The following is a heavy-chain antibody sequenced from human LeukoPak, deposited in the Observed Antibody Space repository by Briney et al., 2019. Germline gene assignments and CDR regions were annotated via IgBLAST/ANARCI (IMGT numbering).Heavy chain of an antibody. CDR3: ALRGGNFDY. D-gene: IGHD3-16*01. Sequence: SETLSLTCAVYGGSFSGYYWSWIRQPPGKGLEWIGEINHSGSTNYNPSLKSRVTISVDTSKNQFSLKLSSVTAADTAVYYCALRGGNFDYWGQGTLVTVSS. V-gene: IGHV4-34*01. CDR2: INHSGST. CDR1: GGSFSGYY. J-gene: IGHJ4*02.